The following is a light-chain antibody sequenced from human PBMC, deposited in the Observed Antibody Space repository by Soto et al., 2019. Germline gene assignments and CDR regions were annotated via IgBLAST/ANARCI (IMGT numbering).Light chain of an antibody. CDR2: GAS. V-gene: IGKV3-15*01. J-gene: IGKJ4*01. CDR3: QQYNKWPLT. CDR1: QSVSGN. Sequence: EIVMTQSPATLSVSPGERATLSCRASQSVSGNLAWYEQKFGQTPRLLIYGASTRATGIPARFSGSGSGTEFTLTISGLQSEDFAVYYCQQYNKWPLTFGGGTKVEIK.